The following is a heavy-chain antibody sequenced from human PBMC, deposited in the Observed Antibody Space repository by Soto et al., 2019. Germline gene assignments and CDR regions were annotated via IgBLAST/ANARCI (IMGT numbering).Heavy chain of an antibody. D-gene: IGHD2-8*01. CDR3: ARHEGNGNVWPLDY. Sequence: QVQLLESGPGLVKPSETLSLTCTVSGDSIGTTHSYWAWIRQSPGKGLEWIGNIHYSGSTYYMPSLRSRVTLSVDTSKNQFSLGLTSVTAEDTAFYYCARHEGNGNVWPLDYWGQGILVTVSS. CDR1: GDSIGTTHSY. CDR2: IHYSGST. V-gene: IGHV4-39*01. J-gene: IGHJ4*02.